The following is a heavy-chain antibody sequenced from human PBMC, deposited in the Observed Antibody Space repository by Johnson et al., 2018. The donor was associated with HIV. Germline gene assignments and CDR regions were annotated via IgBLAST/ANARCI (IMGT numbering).Heavy chain of an antibody. Sequence: VQLVESGGGVVQPGGSLRLSCGASPFTFNSNATSWVRQAPVKGLDWVSLISFSGGKGRFTISRDNSKNTLYLQMNSLRAEDTAVYYCAKGPWDLPHAFNIWGQGTMVTVSS. CDR2: ISFSGG. D-gene: IGHD1-26*01. CDR1: PFTFNSNA. CDR3: AKGPWDLPHAFNI. V-gene: IGHV3-23*04. J-gene: IGHJ3*02.